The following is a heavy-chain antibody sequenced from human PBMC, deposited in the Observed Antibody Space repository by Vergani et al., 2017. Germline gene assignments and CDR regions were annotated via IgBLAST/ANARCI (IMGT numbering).Heavy chain of an antibody. CDR3: ARAGGRTSSYFYYYMDI. Sequence: QVQLQESGPGLVKPSETLSLTCTVSGGSISSYYWRWIRQPAGKGLEWIGRVYTTGSTNYNPSLKSRVTMSVDTSKNHFSLKLSSVTAADTAVYFCARAGGRTSSYFYYYMDIWGKGTTVTVSS. CDR2: VYTTGST. CDR1: GGSISSYY. J-gene: IGHJ6*03. V-gene: IGHV4-4*07. D-gene: IGHD1-14*01.